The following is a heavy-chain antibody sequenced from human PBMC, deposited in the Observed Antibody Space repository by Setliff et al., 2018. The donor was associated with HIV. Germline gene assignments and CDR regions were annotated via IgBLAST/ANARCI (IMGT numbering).Heavy chain of an antibody. CDR2: IFGSGST. D-gene: IGHD3-10*01. V-gene: IGHV4-4*07. CDR1: GGSISTYY. J-gene: IGHJ4*02. CDR3: ARGSYTVRIDY. Sequence: SETLSLTCTVSGGSISTYYWSWIRQPAGKGLEWIGRIFGSGSTTHNPSLKSRVTISRDTSENQFSLRLSSVTAADTAVYYCARGSYTVRIDYWGQGTRVTVSS.